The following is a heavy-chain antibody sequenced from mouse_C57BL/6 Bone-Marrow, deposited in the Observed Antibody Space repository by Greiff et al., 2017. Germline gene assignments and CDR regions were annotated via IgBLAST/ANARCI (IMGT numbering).Heavy chain of an antibody. Sequence: VQLQQSGAELVRPGASVKLSCTASGFNIKDDYMHWVKQRPEQGLEWIGWIDPENGDTEYASKFQGKATITADTSSNTAYLQLSSLTSEDTAVYYCTSITTVVENAMDYWGQGTSVTVSS. CDR2: IDPENGDT. CDR3: TSITTVVENAMDY. CDR1: GFNIKDDY. V-gene: IGHV14-4*01. J-gene: IGHJ4*01. D-gene: IGHD1-1*01.